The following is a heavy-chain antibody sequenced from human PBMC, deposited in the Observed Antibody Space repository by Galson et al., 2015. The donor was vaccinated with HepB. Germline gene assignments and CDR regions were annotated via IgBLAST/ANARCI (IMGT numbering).Heavy chain of an antibody. CDR1: GYTFTGYY. V-gene: IGHV1-2*02. CDR2: INPNSGGT. CDR3: ARSMVRGVNYWFDP. D-gene: IGHD3-10*01. J-gene: IGHJ5*02. Sequence: SVKVSCKASGYTFTGYYMHWVRQAPGQGLEWMGWINPNSGGTNYAQKFQGRVTMTRDTSISTAYMELRRLRSDDTAVYYCARSMVRGVNYWFDPWGQGTLVTVSS.